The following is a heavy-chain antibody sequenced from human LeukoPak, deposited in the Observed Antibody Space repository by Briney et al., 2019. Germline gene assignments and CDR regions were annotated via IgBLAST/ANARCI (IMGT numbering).Heavy chain of an antibody. J-gene: IGHJ4*02. CDR3: ARPSFGVGAMVPHYFDY. CDR1: GGTFSSYA. Sequence: SVKVSCKASGGTFSSYAISWVRQAPGQGLEWMGGIIPIFGTANYAQKLQGRVTMTTDTSTSTAYMELRSLRSDDTAVYYCARPSFGVGAMVPHYFDYWGQGTLVTVSS. V-gene: IGHV1-69*05. CDR2: IIPIFGTA. D-gene: IGHD5-18*01.